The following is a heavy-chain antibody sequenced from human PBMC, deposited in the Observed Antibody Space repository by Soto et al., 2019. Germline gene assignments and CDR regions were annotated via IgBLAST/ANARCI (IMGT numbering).Heavy chain of an antibody. D-gene: IGHD6-13*01. Sequence: GASVKVSCMASGGTFSSYAISWVRQAPGQGLEWMGGIIPIFGTANYAQKFQGRVTITADESTSTAYMELGSLRSEDTAVYYCARLVRDGSSPERGYYFDYWGQGTLVTVSS. CDR3: ARLVRDGSSPERGYYFDY. V-gene: IGHV1-69*13. CDR2: IIPIFGTA. J-gene: IGHJ4*02. CDR1: GGTFSSYA.